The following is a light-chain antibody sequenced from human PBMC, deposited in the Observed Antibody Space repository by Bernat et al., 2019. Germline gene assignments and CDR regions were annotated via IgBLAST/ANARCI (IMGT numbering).Light chain of an antibody. CDR2: DAS. CDR3: QQRSTWPQYT. CDR1: QSVNGY. Sequence: EIVLTQSPATLSLSLGQRATLSCRASQSVNGYLAWFQQRPGQAPRLLIYDASNRATGIPARFSGSGSGTDFTLTISSLEPEDFAVYYCQQRSTWPQYTFGQGSKLEI. J-gene: IGKJ2*01. V-gene: IGKV3-11*01.